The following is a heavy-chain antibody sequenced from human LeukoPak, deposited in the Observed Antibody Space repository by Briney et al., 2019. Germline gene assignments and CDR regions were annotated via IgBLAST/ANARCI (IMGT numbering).Heavy chain of an antibody. V-gene: IGHV3-23*01. Sequence: GGSLRLSCAASGFTFSRYGMSWVRQAPGKGLEWVSAISGSGGSTYYADSVKGRFTISSDNSKNTLYLQMNSLRVEDTAIYYCAKDPTDFDSSGQTYFDYWGQGTLVTVSS. CDR3: AKDPTDFDSSGQTYFDY. D-gene: IGHD3-22*01. CDR2: ISGSGGST. J-gene: IGHJ4*02. CDR1: GFTFSRYG.